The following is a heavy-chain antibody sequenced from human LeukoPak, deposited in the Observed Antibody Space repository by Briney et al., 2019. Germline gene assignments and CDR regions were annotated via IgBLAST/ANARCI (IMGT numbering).Heavy chain of an antibody. CDR1: GGSITSFY. CDR3: ARTYYGSGSLYYYYYYMDV. V-gene: IGHV4-59*01. J-gene: IGHJ6*03. D-gene: IGHD3-10*01. Sequence: SETLSLTCTVSGGSITSFYWSWIRQPPGKGLEWIGYIYYSGSTNYNPSLKSRVTISVDTSKNQFSLKLSSVTAADAAVYYCARTYYGSGSLYYYYYYMDVWGKGTTATVSS. CDR2: IYYSGST.